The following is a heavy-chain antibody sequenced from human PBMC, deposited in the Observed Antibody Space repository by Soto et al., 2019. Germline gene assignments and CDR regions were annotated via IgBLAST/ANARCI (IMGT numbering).Heavy chain of an antibody. Sequence: GASVKVSCKASGYTFTSYGISWVRQAPGQGLEWMGWISAYNGNTNYAQKLQGRVTMTTDTSTSTAYMELSSLRSEDTAVYYCARVGYCSGGSCYLSWFDPWGQGTLVTVSS. CDR3: ARVGYCSGGSCYLSWFDP. D-gene: IGHD2-15*01. V-gene: IGHV1-18*01. CDR2: ISAYNGNT. J-gene: IGHJ5*02. CDR1: GYTFTSYG.